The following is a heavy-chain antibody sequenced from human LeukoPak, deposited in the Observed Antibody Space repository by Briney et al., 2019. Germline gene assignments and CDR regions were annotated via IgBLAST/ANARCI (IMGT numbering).Heavy chain of an antibody. D-gene: IGHD3-22*01. CDR1: GGSISSSSYY. J-gene: IGHJ4*02. V-gene: IGHV4-39*01. CDR3: AWSSGYYAPFDY. Sequence: SETLSLTCPVSGGSISSSSYYWGWLRQPPGKGLEWIGSIYYSGSAYYNPSLKSRVTISVDTSKNQFSLKLSSVTAADTAVYYCAWSSGYYAPFDYWGQGTLVTVSS. CDR2: IYYSGSA.